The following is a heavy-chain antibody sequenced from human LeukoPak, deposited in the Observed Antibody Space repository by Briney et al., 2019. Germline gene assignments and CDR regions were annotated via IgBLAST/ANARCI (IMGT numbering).Heavy chain of an antibody. J-gene: IGHJ4*02. V-gene: IGHV3-66*02. Sequence: GGSLRLSCAASGFTFSSYAMSWVRQAPGKGLEWVSVIYSGGSTYYADSVKGRFTISRDNSKNTLYLQMNSLRAEDTAVYYCASAGETPFDYWGQGTLVTVSS. CDR3: ASAGETPFDY. D-gene: IGHD7-27*01. CDR1: GFTFSSYA. CDR2: IYSGGST.